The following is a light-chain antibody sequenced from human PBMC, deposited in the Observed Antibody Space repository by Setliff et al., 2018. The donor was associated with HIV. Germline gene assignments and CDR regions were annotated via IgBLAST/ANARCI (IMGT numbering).Light chain of an antibody. CDR3: QSYDTNVYV. CDR2: CNI. CDR1: TSNIGTNN. J-gene: IGLJ1*01. V-gene: IGLV1-44*01. Sequence: QSVLTQPPSASGTPGQRVTISCSGSTSNIGTNNVNWYQHLPGTAPKLLIYCNIVRPSGVPERFSGSVSGTSASLVITRLQADDEADYYCQSYDTNVYVFGTGTKVTVL.